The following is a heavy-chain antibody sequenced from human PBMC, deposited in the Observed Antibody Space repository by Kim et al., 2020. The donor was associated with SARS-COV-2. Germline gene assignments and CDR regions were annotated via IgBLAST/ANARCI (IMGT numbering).Heavy chain of an antibody. D-gene: IGHD3-9*01. CDR3: ARGPSLPGYNY. J-gene: IGHJ4*02. V-gene: IGHV4-34*01. CDR1: GGSFSGYY. Sequence: SETLSLTCAVYGGSFSGYYWSWIRQPPGKGLEWIGEINHSGSTNYNPSLKSRVTISVDTSKNQFSLKLSSVTAADTAVYYCARGPSLPGYNYWGQGTLVT. CDR2: INHSGST.